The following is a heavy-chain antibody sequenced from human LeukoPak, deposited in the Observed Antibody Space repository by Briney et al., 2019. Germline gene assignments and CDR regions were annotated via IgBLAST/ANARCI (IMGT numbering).Heavy chain of an antibody. CDR1: GYTFTGYY. CDR3: ARDREEWFGELLLNWFDP. J-gene: IGHJ5*02. D-gene: IGHD3-10*01. Sequence: ASVKVSCKASGYTFTGYYMHWVRQAPGQGLEWMGWINPNSGGTNYAQKFQGRVTMTRDTSISTAYMELSRLRSDDTAVYYRARDREEWFGELLLNWFDPWGQGTLVTVSS. V-gene: IGHV1-2*02. CDR2: INPNSGGT.